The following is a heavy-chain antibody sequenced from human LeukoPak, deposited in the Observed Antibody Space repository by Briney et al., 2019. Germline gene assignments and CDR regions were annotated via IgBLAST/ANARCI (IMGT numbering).Heavy chain of an antibody. CDR3: AKDPRRFDD. CDR2: ISDTGANA. CDR1: GFTFAAYT. Sequence: GGSLRLSCATSGFTFAAYTMIWVRQAPGKGLEWVSVISDTGANAYYADSVKGRFTISRDNSKNTLHLQMNSLRVEDTAIYYCAKDPRRFDDWGQGILVTVSS. V-gene: IGHV3-23*01. J-gene: IGHJ4*02.